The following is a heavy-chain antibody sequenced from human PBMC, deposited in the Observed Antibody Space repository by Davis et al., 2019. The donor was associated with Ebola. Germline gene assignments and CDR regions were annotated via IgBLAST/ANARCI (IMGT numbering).Heavy chain of an antibody. J-gene: IGHJ3*02. CDR3: ARMGPPSAIVVVGGNAFDI. CDR2: IYYSGST. Sequence: PSETLSLTCTVSGGSISSYYWSWIRQPPGKGLEWIGYIYYSGSTNYNPSLKSRVTISVDTSKNQFSLKLSSVTAADTAVYYCARMGPPSAIVVVGGNAFDIWGQGTMVTVSS. D-gene: IGHD2-2*01. V-gene: IGHV4-59*01. CDR1: GGSISSYY.